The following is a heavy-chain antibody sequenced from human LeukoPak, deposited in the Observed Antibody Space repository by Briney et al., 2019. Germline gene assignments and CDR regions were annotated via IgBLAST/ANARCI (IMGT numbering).Heavy chain of an antibody. CDR3: ARGLFSVSYIDY. CDR2: ISYSGST. Sequence: SETLSLTCTVSGGSISSSSYYWGWLRQPPGKGLEWIVSISYSGSTSYNPSLKSRVTISVDTSKNKFSLKLSPVTAADTAVYYCARGLFSVSYIDYWGQGTLVTVSS. D-gene: IGHD3-10*01. V-gene: IGHV4-39*07. J-gene: IGHJ4*03. CDR1: GGSISSSSYY.